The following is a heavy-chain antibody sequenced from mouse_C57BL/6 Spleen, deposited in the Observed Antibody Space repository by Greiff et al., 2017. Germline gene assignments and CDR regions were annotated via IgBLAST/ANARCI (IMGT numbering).Heavy chain of an antibody. CDR1: GYAFTNSL. V-gene: IGHV1-54*01. D-gene: IGHD2-4*01. CDR2: INPGSGGT. J-gene: IGHJ4*01. Sequence: QVQLQQSGAELVRPGTSVKVSCKASGYAFTNSLIEWVKQRPGQGLEWIGVINPGSGGTNYNEKFKGKATLTADKSSSTAYMQLSSLTSEDSAVYFCARYDYDYAMDYWGQGTSVTVSS. CDR3: ARYDYDYAMDY.